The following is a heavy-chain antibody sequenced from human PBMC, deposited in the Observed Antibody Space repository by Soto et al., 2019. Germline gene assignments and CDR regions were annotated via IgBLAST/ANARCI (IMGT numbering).Heavy chain of an antibody. J-gene: IGHJ6*02. Sequence: PSETLSLTCTVSGGSISSGGYYWSWIRQHPGKGLEWIGYIYYSGSTYYNPSLKSRVTISVDTFKNQFSLKLSSVTAADTAVYYCXRVVHSSSSRVYYGMDVWGQGTTVTVSS. D-gene: IGHD6-6*01. V-gene: IGHV4-31*03. CDR3: XRVVHSSSSRVYYGMDV. CDR1: GGSISSGGYY. CDR2: IYYSGST.